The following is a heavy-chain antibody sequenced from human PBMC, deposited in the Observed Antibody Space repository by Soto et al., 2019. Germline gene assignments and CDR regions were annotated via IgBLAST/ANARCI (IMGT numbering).Heavy chain of an antibody. D-gene: IGHD4-4*01. CDR1: GFSFSTYA. CDR2: ISYDGNDK. V-gene: IGHV3-30-3*01. J-gene: IGHJ5*02. CDR3: ARDQGSTITRGDWFDP. Sequence: VGSLRLSCAASGFSFSTYAMHWVRQAPGKGLEWVAVISYDGNDKNYGDSGEGRFTISRDNSKNTLYLLMNSLRAEDTAVYYCARDQGSTITRGDWFDPWGQGTLVTVSS.